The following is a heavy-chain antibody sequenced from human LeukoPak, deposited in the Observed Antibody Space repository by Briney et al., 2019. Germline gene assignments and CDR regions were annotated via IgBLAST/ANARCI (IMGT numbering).Heavy chain of an antibody. Sequence: GGSLRLSCAASGFTFSTYSMNWVRQAPGKGLEWVSRINIDGSSTSYADSVKGRFIISRDNAKDTLYLQVNSLRAEDTAVYYCARAHYYNYMDVWGKGTTVTISS. CDR1: GFTFSTYS. CDR3: ARAHYYNYMDV. J-gene: IGHJ6*03. CDR2: INIDGSST. V-gene: IGHV3-74*03.